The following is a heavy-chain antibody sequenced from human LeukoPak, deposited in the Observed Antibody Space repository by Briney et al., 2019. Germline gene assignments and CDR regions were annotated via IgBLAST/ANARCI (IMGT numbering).Heavy chain of an antibody. Sequence: SETLSLTCGVSGGSISSTNWWTWVRQPPGEGLEWIGEVHLSGRTNYNPSLESRVTMSVDMSEDHISLKLTSVTAADTAVYYCAREGGPYRPLDYSGQGTLVTVSS. J-gene: IGHJ4*02. CDR2: VHLSGRT. V-gene: IGHV4-4*02. CDR1: GGSISSTNW. CDR3: AREGGPYRPLDY.